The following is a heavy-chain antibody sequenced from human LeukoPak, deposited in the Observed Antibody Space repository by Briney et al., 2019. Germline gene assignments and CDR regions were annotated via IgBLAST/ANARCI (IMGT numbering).Heavy chain of an antibody. J-gene: IGHJ4*02. D-gene: IGHD6-19*01. CDR1: GFMFTKYG. Sequence: PGGSLRLSCAASGFMFTKYGMHWVRQAPGKGLEWVAIIWHDGSQKHYTDSVKGRFTISRDNSKNTLYLQMNSLRAEDTAVYYCAKLYSSGWYDYFDYWGQGTLVTVSS. V-gene: IGHV3-33*06. CDR2: IWHDGSQK. CDR3: AKLYSSGWYDYFDY.